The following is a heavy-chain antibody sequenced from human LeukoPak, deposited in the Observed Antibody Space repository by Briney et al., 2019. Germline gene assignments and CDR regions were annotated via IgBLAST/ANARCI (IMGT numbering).Heavy chain of an antibody. V-gene: IGHV4-34*01. CDR1: GGSFSGYY. Sequence: PSETLSLTCAVYGGSFSGYYWSWIRQPPGKGLEWIGEINHSGSTNYNPSLKSRVTISVDTSKNQFSLKLSSVTAADTAVYYCARVPGVYYDTLTGYGSGWFDPWGQGTLVTVPS. CDR2: INHSGST. J-gene: IGHJ5*02. CDR3: ARVPGVYYDTLTGYGSGWFDP. D-gene: IGHD3-9*01.